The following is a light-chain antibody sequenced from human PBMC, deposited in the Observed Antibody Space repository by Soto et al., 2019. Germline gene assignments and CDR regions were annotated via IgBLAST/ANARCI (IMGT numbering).Light chain of an antibody. Sequence: SPATLSVSPGESATLFCRASQSVSSNLAWYQHKAGQAPRLLIYVASTRATGVPDRFSGSGSGTELSLTISSLQSEDFAVYYCQQFNNRPPWTFGQGTKVDIK. J-gene: IGKJ1*01. CDR2: VAS. CDR3: QQFNNRPPWT. V-gene: IGKV3-15*01. CDR1: QSVSSN.